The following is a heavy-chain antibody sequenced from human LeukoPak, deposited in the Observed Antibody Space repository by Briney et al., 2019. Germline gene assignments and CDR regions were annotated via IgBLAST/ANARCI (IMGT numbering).Heavy chain of an antibody. Sequence: GGSLRLSCAVSGFTVSSNYMTWVRQAPGKGLQWVSVIFSGGSTFYADSVRGRFTISRDNSKNTVYLQLNSLRAEDTAIYYCARAYIVGATRWFDPWGQGTLVTVSP. CDR2: IFSGGST. CDR1: GFTVSSNY. CDR3: ARAYIVGATRWFDP. D-gene: IGHD1-26*01. J-gene: IGHJ5*02. V-gene: IGHV3-53*01.